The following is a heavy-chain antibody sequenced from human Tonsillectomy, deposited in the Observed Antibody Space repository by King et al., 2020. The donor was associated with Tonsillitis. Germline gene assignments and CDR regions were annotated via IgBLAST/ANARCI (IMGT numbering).Heavy chain of an antibody. D-gene: IGHD4-17*01. J-gene: IGHJ6*03. CDR3: ASRVAVTTNFYYYMDV. CDR2: INHSGNT. Sequence: VQLPQWGAGLLKPSETLSLTCAVYGGSFSGYYWSWIRQPPGKGLEWIGEINHSGNTNYNPSLKSRVTISLDTSKNRFSLKLSSVTAADTAVYYCASRVAVTTNFYYYMDVWGKGTTVTVSS. CDR1: GGSFSGYY. V-gene: IGHV4-34*01.